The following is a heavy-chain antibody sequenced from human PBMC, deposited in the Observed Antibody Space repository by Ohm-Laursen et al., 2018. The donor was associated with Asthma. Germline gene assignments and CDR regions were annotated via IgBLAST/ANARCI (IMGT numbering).Heavy chain of an antibody. J-gene: IGHJ3*02. V-gene: IGHV3-23*01. CDR1: LFTFRSYV. Sequence: SLRLSCAASLFTFRSYVMNWVRPAPGKGLEWVSAISGSGGSTYYADSVKARFTISRDNCQNTLYLQMNSLSAVDTAVYYSAKFITFGGVIVNDAFDIWGQGTMVTVSS. CDR2: ISGSGGST. CDR3: AKFITFGGVIVNDAFDI. D-gene: IGHD3-16*02.